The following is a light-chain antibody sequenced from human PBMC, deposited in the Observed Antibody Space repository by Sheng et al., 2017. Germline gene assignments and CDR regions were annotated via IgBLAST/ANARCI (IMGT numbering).Light chain of an antibody. J-gene: IGKJ4*01. CDR2: GAS. Sequence: EVVLTQSPGTLSLSPGEGATLSCRASQSVPKVNLAWYQKRPGQAPRLLIYGASTRATGIPDRFSGSGSGSDFTLTISRLEPEDFAVYYCQQYDKWPLPFGGGTKVEIK. V-gene: IGKV3-20*01. CDR3: QQYDKWPLP. CDR1: QSVPKVN.